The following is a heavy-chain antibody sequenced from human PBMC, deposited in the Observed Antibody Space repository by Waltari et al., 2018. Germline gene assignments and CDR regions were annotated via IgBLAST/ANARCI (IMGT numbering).Heavy chain of an antibody. V-gene: IGHV3-21*01. Sequence: EVSLVESGGKVVKPGGSLRLSCATSGIFFKNFGLNWFRRAPGKGLEWVATISISGNIIFYGQSVEGRFTISRDNAKKSVFLQMNSLRADDTAIYYCARSRRGDYYDPSSHWGQGTLVTVSS. J-gene: IGHJ4*02. CDR1: GIFFKNFG. CDR3: ARSRRGDYYDPSSH. CDR2: ISISGNII. D-gene: IGHD3-16*01.